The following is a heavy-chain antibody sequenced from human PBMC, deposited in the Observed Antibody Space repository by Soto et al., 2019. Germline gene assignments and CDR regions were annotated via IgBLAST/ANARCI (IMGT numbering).Heavy chain of an antibody. D-gene: IGHD2-2*01. Sequence: QVQLVQSGAEVKKPGSSVKVSCKASGGTFSSYAISWVRQAPGQGLEWMGGIIPIFGTANYAQKFQGRVTITADKSTSTAYMERSSLRSEDTAVYYCARAPVPAEPEGWFDPWGQGTLVTVSS. CDR1: GGTFSSYA. J-gene: IGHJ5*02. V-gene: IGHV1-69*06. CDR3: ARAPVPAEPEGWFDP. CDR2: IIPIFGTA.